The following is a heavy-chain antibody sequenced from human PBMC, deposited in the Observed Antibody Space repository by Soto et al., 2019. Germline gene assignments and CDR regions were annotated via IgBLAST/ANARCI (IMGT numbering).Heavy chain of an antibody. V-gene: IGHV3-48*02. J-gene: IGHJ4*02. Sequence: SLRLSCAASGFTFSSYSMNWVRQAPGKGLEWVSYISSSSSIISYADSVRGRFTISRDNAKNSLYLQVNSLRDEDTAVYYCARDPVGTIIGFYFDYWGQGTLVTVSS. CDR2: ISSSSSII. CDR3: ARDPVGTIIGFYFDY. CDR1: GFTFSSYS. D-gene: IGHD1-1*01.